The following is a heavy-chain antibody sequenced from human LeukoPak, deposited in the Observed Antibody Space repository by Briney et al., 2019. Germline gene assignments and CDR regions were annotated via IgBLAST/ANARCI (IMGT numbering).Heavy chain of an antibody. D-gene: IGHD4-17*01. V-gene: IGHV1-18*01. CDR1: GYSFTSYG. CDR2: ISTDNGNT. J-gene: IGHJ4*02. Sequence: GASVKISCKTSGYSFTSYGINWVRHPPGQGLEWMGWISTDNGNTDYAPKLQGRVTMTTDTSTSTAYMELRSLRSDDTAVYYCAIYDTVTTGLCLDYWGQGTLVTVSS. CDR3: AIYDTVTTGLCLDY.